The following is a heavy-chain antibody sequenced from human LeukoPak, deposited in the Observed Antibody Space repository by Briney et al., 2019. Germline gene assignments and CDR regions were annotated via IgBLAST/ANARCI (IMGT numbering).Heavy chain of an antibody. CDR1: GFTFSNYE. D-gene: IGHD2-15*01. J-gene: IGHJ4*02. CDR3: ARDNDCSGGTCFDY. CDR2: ISGSGSAI. Sequence: GGSLRLSCAASGFTFSNYEMNWVRQAPGKGLEWVSYISGSGSAIDYADSVKGRFTISRDNAKNSLYLQMNSLRAEDTAVYYCARDNDCSGGTCFDYWGQGTLVTVSS. V-gene: IGHV3-48*03.